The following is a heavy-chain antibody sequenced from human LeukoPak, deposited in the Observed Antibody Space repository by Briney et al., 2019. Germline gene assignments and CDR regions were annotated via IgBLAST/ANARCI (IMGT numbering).Heavy chain of an antibody. J-gene: IGHJ3*02. CDR1: GFTSSSYW. CDR2: IKQEGSEK. CDR3: AKPARSDDFDI. Sequence: AGGSLRLSCAASGFTSSSYWMCWVRQAPGKGLEWVASIKQEGSEKKYVDSVKGRFTISGDNAKNSVYLKMNSLRAEDTAVYCCAKPARSDDFDIWGQGTMVTVSS. V-gene: IGHV3-7*01.